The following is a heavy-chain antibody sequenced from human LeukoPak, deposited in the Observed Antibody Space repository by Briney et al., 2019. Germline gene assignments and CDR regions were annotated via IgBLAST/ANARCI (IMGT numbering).Heavy chain of an antibody. D-gene: IGHD3-22*01. CDR1: GYTFTGYY. Sequence: ASVKVSCKASGYTFTGYYMHWVRQAPGQGLEWMGWINPNSGGTNYAQKFQGRVTMTRDTSISTAYMELSRLRSDDTAVYYCARRFYYYDSSGYYAGDAFDIWGQGTMVTVSS. V-gene: IGHV1-2*02. J-gene: IGHJ3*02. CDR3: ARRFYYYDSSGYYAGDAFDI. CDR2: INPNSGGT.